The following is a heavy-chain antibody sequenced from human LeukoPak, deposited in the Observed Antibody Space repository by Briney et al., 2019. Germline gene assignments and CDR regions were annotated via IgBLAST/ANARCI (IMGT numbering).Heavy chain of an antibody. Sequence: ASVKVSCKASGGTFSSYAISWVRQAPGQGLEWMGRIIPILGIANYAQKFQGRVTITADKSTSTAYMELSSLRSEDTAVYYCASIQGYYDSSGYYAEYSQHWGQGTLVTVSS. D-gene: IGHD3-22*01. CDR1: GGTFSSYA. CDR3: ASIQGYYDSSGYYAEYSQH. J-gene: IGHJ1*01. CDR2: IIPILGIA. V-gene: IGHV1-69*04.